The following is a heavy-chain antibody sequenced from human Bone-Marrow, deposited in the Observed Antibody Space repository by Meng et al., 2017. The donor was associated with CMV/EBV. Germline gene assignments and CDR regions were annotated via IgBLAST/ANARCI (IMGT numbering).Heavy chain of an antibody. J-gene: IGHJ4*02. CDR1: AYSFTNYW. V-gene: IGHV5-51*01. Sequence: GESLKISCKASAYSFTNYWIGWVRQMPGKGLEWVGIIYPGDSETKYSPSFEGQVTISVDKSIDTAYLQWSSLKASDTAIYYCARHFDGAGFLEWYFDYWGQGTLATVSS. D-gene: IGHD3-3*01. CDR2: IYPGDSET. CDR3: ARHFDGAGFLEWYFDY.